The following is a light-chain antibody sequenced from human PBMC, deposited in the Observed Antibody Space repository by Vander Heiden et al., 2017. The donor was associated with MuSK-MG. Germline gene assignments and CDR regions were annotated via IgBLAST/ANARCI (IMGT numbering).Light chain of an antibody. J-gene: IGLJ2*01. CDR1: SSDVGGYNY. CDR2: EVS. CDR3: SSYAGSNNFVV. Sequence: QSALTQPPSASGSPGQSATISCTGTSSDVGGYNYVYWYQQHPGKAPKLMIYEVSKRPSGVPDRFSGSKSGNTASLTVSGLQAEDEADYYCSSYAGSNNFVVFGGGTKLTVL. V-gene: IGLV2-8*01.